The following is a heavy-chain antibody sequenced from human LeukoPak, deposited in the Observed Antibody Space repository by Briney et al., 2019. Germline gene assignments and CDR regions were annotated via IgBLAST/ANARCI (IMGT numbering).Heavy chain of an antibody. CDR1: GYTFTSYV. CDR2: ISAYNGNT. V-gene: IGHV1-18*01. D-gene: IGHD3-22*01. Sequence: ASVKVSCKASGYTFTSYVISWVRQAPRQGLEWMGWISAYNGNTNYAQKLQGRVTMTTDTSTSTAYMELRSLRSDDTAVYYCATTYYYDSSGYSSLWYWGQGTLVTVSS. CDR3: ATTYYYDSSGYSSLWY. J-gene: IGHJ4*02.